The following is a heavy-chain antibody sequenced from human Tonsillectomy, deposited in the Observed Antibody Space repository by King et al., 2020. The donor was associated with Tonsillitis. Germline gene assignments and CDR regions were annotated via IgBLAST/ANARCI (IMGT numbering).Heavy chain of an antibody. CDR3: ARTPGTDGRWLRAYFDY. Sequence: VQLVESGGGVVQSGRSLRLSCAASGFTFSSYSMHWVRQAPGKGLEWVAVISYDGSNKYYADSVKGRFTISRDNSKNTLYLQMISLRAEDTAVYYCARTPGTDGRWLRAYFDYWGQGTLVIVSS. J-gene: IGHJ4*02. D-gene: IGHD1-14*01. V-gene: IGHV3-30*04. CDR2: ISYDGSNK. CDR1: GFTFSSYS.